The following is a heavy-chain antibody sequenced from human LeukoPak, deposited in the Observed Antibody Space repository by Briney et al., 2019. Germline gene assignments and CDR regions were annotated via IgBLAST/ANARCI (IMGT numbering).Heavy chain of an antibody. CDR1: GFTFSSYG. Sequence: GGSLRLSCVASGFTFSSYGMSWVRQAPGKGLEWVSYISSSGSTIYYADSVKGRFTTSRDNAKNSLYLQMNSLRAEDTAVYYCAELGITMIGGVWGKGTTVTISS. J-gene: IGHJ6*04. V-gene: IGHV3-48*04. D-gene: IGHD3-10*02. CDR2: ISSSGSTI. CDR3: AELGITMIGGV.